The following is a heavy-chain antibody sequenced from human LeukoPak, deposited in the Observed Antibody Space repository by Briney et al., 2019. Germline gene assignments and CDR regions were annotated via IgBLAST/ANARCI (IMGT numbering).Heavy chain of an antibody. CDR2: TYYRSKLYN. CDR3: ASETGTSNFDY. J-gene: IGHJ4*02. Sequence: SQTLSPTCAISGDSVSSNRDACNWIRQSPSGGLVWLGRTYYRSKLYNDYAVSVKSRITINPDTSKNQFSLQLNSVTPEDTAVYYCASETGTSNFDYWGQGTLVTVSS. D-gene: IGHD1-1*01. V-gene: IGHV6-1*01. CDR1: GDSVSSNRDA.